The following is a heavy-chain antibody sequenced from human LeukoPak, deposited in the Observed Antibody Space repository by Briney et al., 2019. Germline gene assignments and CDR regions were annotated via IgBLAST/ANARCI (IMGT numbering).Heavy chain of an antibody. CDR2: IYSGGST. V-gene: IGHV3-53*04. CDR3: ASNVYYGSGSYYPLYYYYGMDV. Sequence: GGSLRLSCAASGFTVSSNYMSWVCQAPGKGLEWVSVIYSGGSTYYADSVKGRFTISRHNSKNTLYLQMNSLRAEDTAVYYCASNVYYGSGSYYPLYYYYGMDVWGQGTTVTVSS. CDR1: GFTVSSNY. D-gene: IGHD3-10*01. J-gene: IGHJ6*02.